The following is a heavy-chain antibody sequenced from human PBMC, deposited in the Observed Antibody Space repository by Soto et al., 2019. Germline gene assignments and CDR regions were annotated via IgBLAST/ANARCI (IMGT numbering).Heavy chain of an antibody. D-gene: IGHD6-13*01. J-gene: IGHJ4*02. Sequence: GGSLRLSCAASGFTFSSHGMHWVRQAPGKGLERVAVIYYDGSNEYYADSVKGRFTISRDNSKNTLYLQMNSLRAEDTAVYYCARDYSSTSYGFDSWGQGTLVTVSS. CDR3: ARDYSSTSYGFDS. CDR2: IYYDGSNE. CDR1: GFTFSSHG. V-gene: IGHV3-33*01.